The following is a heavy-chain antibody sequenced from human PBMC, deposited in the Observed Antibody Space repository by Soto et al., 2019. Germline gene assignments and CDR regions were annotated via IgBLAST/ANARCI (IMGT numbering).Heavy chain of an antibody. CDR2: ISSSGSTI. D-gene: IGHD3-9*01. CDR3: ARDHYSSTFDWLLFTPDY. CDR1: GFTFSDYY. V-gene: IGHV3-11*01. Sequence: GGSLRLSCAASGFTFSDYYMSWIRQAPGKGLEWVSYISSSGSTIYYADSVKGRFTISRDNAKNSLYLQMNSLRAEDTAVYYCARDHYSSTFDWLLFTPDYWGQGTLVTVSS. J-gene: IGHJ4*02.